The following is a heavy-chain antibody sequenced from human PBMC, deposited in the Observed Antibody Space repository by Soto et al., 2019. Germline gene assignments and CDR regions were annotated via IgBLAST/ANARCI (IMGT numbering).Heavy chain of an antibody. CDR1: GFTFVNYG. CDR3: VINYYDILSGYPYYFDS. J-gene: IGHJ4*02. V-gene: IGHV3-23*01. Sequence: EVQLLESGGGLVQPGGSLRLSCAASGFTFVNYGMTWVRQAPGKGLEWVSSISGNGRNTYYADPVKGRFTISRDTSRSTLDLQMSGLRAEDTAVYSCVINYYDILSGYPYYFDSWGQGTLVTVS. D-gene: IGHD3-9*01. CDR2: ISGNGRNT.